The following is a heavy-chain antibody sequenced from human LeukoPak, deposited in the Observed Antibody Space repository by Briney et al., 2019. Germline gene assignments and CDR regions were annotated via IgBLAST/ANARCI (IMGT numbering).Heavy chain of an antibody. CDR2: IIPIFGTA. V-gene: IGHV1-69*05. J-gene: IGHJ4*02. CDR1: GGTFSSYA. CDR3: ARDKVDCSSGSCYSLGFGY. D-gene: IGHD2-15*01. Sequence: ASVKVSXKASGGTFSSYAISWVRQAPGQGLEWMGGIIPIFGTANYAQKFQGRVTITTGESTSTAYMELSSLRSEDTAVYYCARDKVDCSSGSCYSLGFGYWGQGTLVTVSS.